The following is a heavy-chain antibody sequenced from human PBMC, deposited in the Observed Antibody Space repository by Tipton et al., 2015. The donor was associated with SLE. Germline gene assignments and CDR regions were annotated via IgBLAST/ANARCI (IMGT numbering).Heavy chain of an antibody. J-gene: IGHJ4*02. CDR2: INHSGST. CDR3: ARVYPYDKPNLDY. CDR1: GGSISSSSYY. Sequence: TLSLTCTVSGGSISSSSYYWGWIRQPPGKGLEWIGEINHSGSTNYNPSLKSRVTISVDTSKNQFSLKLSSVTAADTAVYYCARVYPYDKPNLDYWGQGTLVTVSS. V-gene: IGHV4-39*07. D-gene: IGHD3-22*01.